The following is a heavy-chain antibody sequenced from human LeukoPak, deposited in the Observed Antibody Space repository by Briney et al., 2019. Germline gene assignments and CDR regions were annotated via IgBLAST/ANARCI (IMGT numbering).Heavy chain of an antibody. CDR1: GYSISSGYY. CDR3: ARRLNYIAARPVWFDP. V-gene: IGHV4-38-2*02. Sequence: PSETLSLTCTVSGYSISSGYYWGWIRQPPGKGLEWIGSIYHSGSTYYNPSLKSRVTISVDTSKNQFSLKLSSVTAADTAVYYCARRLNYIAARPVWFDPWGQGTLVTVSS. J-gene: IGHJ5*02. D-gene: IGHD6-6*01. CDR2: IYHSGST.